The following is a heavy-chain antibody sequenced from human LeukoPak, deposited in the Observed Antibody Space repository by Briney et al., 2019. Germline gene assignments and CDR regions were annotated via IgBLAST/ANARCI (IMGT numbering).Heavy chain of an antibody. Sequence: GRSLILSCVASGFTFSNHGMHWVRQAPGKGLEWVALISYDGSKRYHADSVKGRFAISRDDSKNTLYLQMNSLTAEDTALYYCARDYSGNYCFDYWGQGTPVTVSS. D-gene: IGHD1-26*01. V-gene: IGHV3-30*09. CDR2: ISYDGSKR. CDR3: ARDYSGNYCFDY. CDR1: GFTFSNHG. J-gene: IGHJ4*02.